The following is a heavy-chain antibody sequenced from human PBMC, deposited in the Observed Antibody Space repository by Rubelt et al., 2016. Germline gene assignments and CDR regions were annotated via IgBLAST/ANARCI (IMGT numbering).Heavy chain of an antibody. Sequence: QVQLQQWGAGLLKPSETLSLTCAVYGGSFSGYYWSWIRQPPGKGLEWIGEINHSGRTNYNPSLKSRVTISVDPSKNQFSLKLSSVTAADTAVYYCAAHRDGYNYPLDYWGQGTLVTVSS. J-gene: IGHJ4*02. CDR1: GGSFSGYY. V-gene: IGHV4-34*01. CDR3: AAHRDGYNYPLDY. D-gene: IGHD5-24*01. CDR2: INHSGRT.